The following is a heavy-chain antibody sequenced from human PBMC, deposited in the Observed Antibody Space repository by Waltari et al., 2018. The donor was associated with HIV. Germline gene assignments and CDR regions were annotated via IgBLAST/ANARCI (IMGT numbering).Heavy chain of an antibody. CDR2: LSWNSEIT. CDR3: AKGGSHLTIFEAWFDS. Sequence: EVQLVESGGGLVQPGRSLRLSCAASGFTFDDYPIPWVRQPPGKGLEWISGLSWNSEITDYADSVKGRFTISRDNVKNSLYLQMNSLRPDDTALYYCAKGGSHLTIFEAWFDSWGQGTLVTVSS. V-gene: IGHV3-9*01. J-gene: IGHJ5*01. D-gene: IGHD3-3*01. CDR1: GFTFDDYP.